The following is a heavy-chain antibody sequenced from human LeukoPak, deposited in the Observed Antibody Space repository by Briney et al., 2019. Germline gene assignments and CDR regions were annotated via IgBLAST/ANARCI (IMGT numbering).Heavy chain of an antibody. Sequence: AASVKVSCKASGYTFSAYYIHWVRQDPGQGLEWMRWNNPNSGATKYAQKFQGRVTMTRDTSISTAYMELSRLRSDDTAVYYCAIDGSTWYYFDYWGQGTLVTVSS. J-gene: IGHJ4*02. V-gene: IGHV1-2*02. CDR2: NNPNSGAT. D-gene: IGHD6-13*01. CDR1: GYTFSAYY. CDR3: AIDGSTWYYFDY.